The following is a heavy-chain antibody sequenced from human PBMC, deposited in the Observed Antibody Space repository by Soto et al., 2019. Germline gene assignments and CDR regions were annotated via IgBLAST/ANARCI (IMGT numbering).Heavy chain of an antibody. CDR1: GFSLSTSGVG. D-gene: IGHD3-22*01. V-gene: IGHV2-5*01. J-gene: IGHJ5*02. Sequence: SGPTLVNPTQTLTLTCTFSGFSLSTSGVGVGWIRQPPGKALEWLALIYWNDDKRYRPSLKSRLTITKDTSKNQVVLTMTNMDPVDKATYYCARYYYYDSSGSYRNWFDHWGQGTLVTVSS. CDR2: IYWNDDK. CDR3: ARYYYYDSSGSYRNWFDH.